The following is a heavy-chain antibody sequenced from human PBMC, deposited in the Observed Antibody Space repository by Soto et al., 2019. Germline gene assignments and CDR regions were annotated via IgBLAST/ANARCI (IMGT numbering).Heavy chain of an antibody. V-gene: IGHV4-38-2*02. CDR1: GYSISSGYY. Sequence: SETLSLTCAVSGYSISSGYYWGWIRQPPGKGLEWIGSIHHSGSTYYSPSLKSRVTISVDTSKSQFSLNLSSVTAADTAVYYCARDADISGYYYPFDFWGQGALVTVSS. D-gene: IGHD3-22*01. CDR2: IHHSGST. J-gene: IGHJ4*02. CDR3: ARDADISGYYYPFDF.